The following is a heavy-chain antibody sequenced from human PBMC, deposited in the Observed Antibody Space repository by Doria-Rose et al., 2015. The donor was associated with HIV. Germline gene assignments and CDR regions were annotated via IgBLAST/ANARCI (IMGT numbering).Heavy chain of an antibody. Sequence: QVQLVQSGPGLVKPSETLSLTCSVSGGSISHYYWSWIRQPPGKGLEYIGDICYTGSTNYSPSLKSRVSISIDTSKNKFSLRLSSVTAADTAVYYCARVLSGTYDYWGRGTLVTVSS. D-gene: IGHD1-26*01. V-gene: IGHV4-59*01. J-gene: IGHJ4*02. CDR3: ARVLSGTYDY. CDR2: ICYTGST. CDR1: GGSISHYY.